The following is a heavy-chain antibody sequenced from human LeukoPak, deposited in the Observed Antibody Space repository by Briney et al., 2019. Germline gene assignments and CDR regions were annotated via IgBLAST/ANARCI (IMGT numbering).Heavy chain of an antibody. V-gene: IGHV1-18*01. CDR2: ISAYDGNT. Sequence: ASVKVSCKASGYTFTSYGIGWVRRAPGQGLEWMGWISAYDGNTDYAQNLQGRVTMTTDTSTSTAYMELRSLRSDDTAVYYCARDRLDIVTTIIFDYWGQGTLVTVSS. J-gene: IGHJ4*02. D-gene: IGHD5-12*01. CDR3: ARDRLDIVTTIIFDY. CDR1: GYTFTSYG.